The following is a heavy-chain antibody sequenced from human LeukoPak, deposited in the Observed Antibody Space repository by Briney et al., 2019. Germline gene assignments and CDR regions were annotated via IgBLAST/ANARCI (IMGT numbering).Heavy chain of an antibody. Sequence: ASVKVSCKASGYTFTSYGISWVRQAPGQGLEWMGWISAYNGNTNYAQKLQGRVTMTTDTSTSTAYMELSSLRSEDTAVYYCAADMSIVATFFYYGMDVWGQGTTVTVPS. CDR3: AADMSIVATFFYYGMDV. CDR1: GYTFTSYG. D-gene: IGHD5-12*01. CDR2: ISAYNGNT. J-gene: IGHJ6*02. V-gene: IGHV1-18*01.